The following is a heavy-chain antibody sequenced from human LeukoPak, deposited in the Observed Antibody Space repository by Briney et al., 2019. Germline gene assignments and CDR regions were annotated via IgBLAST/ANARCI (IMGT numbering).Heavy chain of an antibody. CDR1: GFTFSSYA. J-gene: IGHJ1*01. D-gene: IGHD3-22*01. CDR2: IGSGGTT. Sequence: PGGSLRLSCAASGFTFSSYAVSWVRQAPGKGLEWVSAIGSGGTTFYADSVKGRFTISRDNSKNTLYLQMNSLRAEDTAVYYCAKDQYYYDNSGHPTEHWSQGTLVTVSS. V-gene: IGHV3-23*01. CDR3: AKDQYYYDNSGHPTEH.